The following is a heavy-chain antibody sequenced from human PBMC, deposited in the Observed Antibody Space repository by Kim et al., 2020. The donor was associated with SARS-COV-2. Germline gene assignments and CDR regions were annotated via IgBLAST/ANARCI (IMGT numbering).Heavy chain of an antibody. V-gene: IGHV4-34*01. D-gene: IGHD6-19*01. Sequence: SETLSLTCAVYGGSFSGYYWSWIRQPPGKGLEWIGEINHSGSTNYNPSLKSRVTISVDTSKNQFSLKLSSVTAADTAVYYCARDRGTGDSSGGDTAGDYWGQGTLVTVSS. CDR2: INHSGST. J-gene: IGHJ4*02. CDR3: ARDRGTGDSSGGDTAGDY. CDR1: GGSFSGYY.